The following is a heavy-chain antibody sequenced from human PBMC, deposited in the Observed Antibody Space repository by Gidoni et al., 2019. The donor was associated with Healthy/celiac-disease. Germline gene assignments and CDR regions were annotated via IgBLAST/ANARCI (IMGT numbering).Heavy chain of an antibody. J-gene: IGHJ5*02. CDR2: IYYSGST. V-gene: IGHV4-61*01. CDR3: ARLFWSNDILTGYYGIPDWFDP. Sequence: QVQLQESGPGLVKPSETLSLTCTVSGGSVSSGSYHWSWIRQPPGKGLEWIGYIYYSGSTNYNPSLKSRVTISVDTSKNQFSLKLSSVTAADTAVYYCARLFWSNDILTGYYGIPDWFDPWGQGTLVTVSS. CDR1: GGSVSSGSYH. D-gene: IGHD3-9*01.